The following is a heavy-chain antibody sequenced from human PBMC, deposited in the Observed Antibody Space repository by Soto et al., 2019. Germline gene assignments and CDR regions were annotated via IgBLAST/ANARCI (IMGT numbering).Heavy chain of an antibody. CDR1: GGSISSSSYY. CDR3: ARPSAGWLGHYYYYMDV. D-gene: IGHD6-19*01. J-gene: IGHJ6*03. V-gene: IGHV4-39*01. CDR2: IYYSGST. Sequence: SETLSLTCTVSGGSISSSSYYWGWIRQPPGKGLEWIGSIYYSGSTYYNPSLKSRVTISVDTSKNQFSLTLSSVTAADTAVYYCARPSAGWLGHYYYYMDVWGKGTTVTVSS.